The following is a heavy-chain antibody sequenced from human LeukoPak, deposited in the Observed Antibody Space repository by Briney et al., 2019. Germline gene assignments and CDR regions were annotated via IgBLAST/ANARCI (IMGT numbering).Heavy chain of an antibody. J-gene: IGHJ3*02. CDR2: IITSSDRT. V-gene: IGHV3-23*01. CDR1: GFTFSSYG. CDR3: AKGQRYNWDVDAVDM. Sequence: GSLRLSCAASGFTFSSYGMSWVRQAPGKGLEWVSRIITSSDRTYYADSVKGRFTISRDNSKNTLYLQMNSLRAEDTAIYYCAKGQRYNWDVDAVDMWGQGTMVIVSS. D-gene: IGHD1-20*01.